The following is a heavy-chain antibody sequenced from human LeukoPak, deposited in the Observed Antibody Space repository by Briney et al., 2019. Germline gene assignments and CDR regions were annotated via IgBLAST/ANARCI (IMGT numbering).Heavy chain of an antibody. V-gene: IGHV3-23*01. Sequence: GGSLRLSCAASGFTFSNYAMSWVRQAPGKGLEWVSLVGGSGSSTYYADSVKGRFTISRDNAKNTLYLQMNSLRAEDTAVYYCARGGSGSYSDYWGQGTLVTVSS. CDR3: ARGGSGSYSDY. CDR1: GFTFSNYA. CDR2: VGGSGSST. J-gene: IGHJ4*02. D-gene: IGHD1-26*01.